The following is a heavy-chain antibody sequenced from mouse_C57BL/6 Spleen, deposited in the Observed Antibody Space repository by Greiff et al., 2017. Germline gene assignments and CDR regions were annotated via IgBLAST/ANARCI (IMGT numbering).Heavy chain of an antibody. J-gene: IGHJ2*01. CDR3: AKVRGTEAYYFDD. D-gene: IGHD2-5*01. CDR2: INPNYGTT. CDR1: GYSFTDYN. V-gene: IGHV1-39*01. Sequence: EVQLQQSGPELVKPGASVKISCKASGYSFTDYNLNWVKQSNGKSLEWIGVINPNYGTTSYNQKFKGKATLTVDQSSSTAYMQLNSLTSEDSAVYYCAKVRGTEAYYFDDWGQGTTLTVSS.